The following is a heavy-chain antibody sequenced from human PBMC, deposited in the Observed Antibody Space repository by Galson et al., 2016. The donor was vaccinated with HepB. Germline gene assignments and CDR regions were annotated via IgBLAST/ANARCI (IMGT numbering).Heavy chain of an antibody. D-gene: IGHD6-19*01. J-gene: IGHJ4*02. Sequence: SLRLSCAGSGFIFGDYTMTWFRQAPGKGLEWVGFVRNKDYGETTEYAASVKGRFTISRDDSKSIAYLQVSTLKTEDTAMYYCTRAFPHSSAMDDYWGQGTLVTVS. V-gene: IGHV3-49*03. CDR3: TRAFPHSSAMDDY. CDR1: GFIFGDYT. CDR2: VRNKDYGETT.